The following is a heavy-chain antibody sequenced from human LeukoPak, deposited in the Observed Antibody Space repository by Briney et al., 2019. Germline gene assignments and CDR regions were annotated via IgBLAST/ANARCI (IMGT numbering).Heavy chain of an antibody. CDR2: IRGKPNNYAT. J-gene: IGHJ4*02. V-gene: IGHV3-73*01. CDR1: GLTFSDST. D-gene: IGHD5-12*01. CDR3: TRVKFSGYEIGY. Sequence: GGSLRLSCAASGLTFSDSTVHWVRQASGKGLEWVGRIRGKPNNYATAYAASVKGRFTFSRDDSKNTAYLQMNSLRTEDTAVYYCTRVKFSGYEIGYWGQGTLVTVSS.